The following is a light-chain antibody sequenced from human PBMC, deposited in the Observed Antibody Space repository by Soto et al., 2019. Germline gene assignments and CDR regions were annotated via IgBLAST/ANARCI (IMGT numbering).Light chain of an antibody. V-gene: IGKV1-12*01. CDR1: QDISSL. CDR3: QQANSFPRT. J-gene: IGKJ1*01. Sequence: DIQMTQSPSAVYASVGDRVTITCRASQDISSLLAWYQQKPGKAPKLLIYAASSLQSGVPSRFSGSGSGTDFTPTISRLQPEDFATYYCQQANSFPRTFGQGNKVEIQ. CDR2: AAS.